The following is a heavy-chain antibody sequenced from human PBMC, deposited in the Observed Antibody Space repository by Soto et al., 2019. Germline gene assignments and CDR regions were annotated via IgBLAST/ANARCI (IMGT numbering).Heavy chain of an antibody. J-gene: IGHJ5*02. Sequence: QVQLQESGPGLVKASQTLSLTCTVSGGSISSGCYYWIWIRQHPGKGLEGFGYIYYSRSTYYNPSLKSRVTLSVDTCKNQFSLKLTSVTAADTAVYYCARGNYDILTGPNWFDPWGQGTLVTVSS. CDR3: ARGNYDILTGPNWFDP. CDR1: GGSISSGCYY. D-gene: IGHD3-9*01. V-gene: IGHV4-31*03. CDR2: IYYSRST.